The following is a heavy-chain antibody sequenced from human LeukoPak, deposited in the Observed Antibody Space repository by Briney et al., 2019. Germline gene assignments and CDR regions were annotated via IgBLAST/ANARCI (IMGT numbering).Heavy chain of an antibody. D-gene: IGHD2-15*01. J-gene: IGHJ3*02. CDR2: ISSSSSHT. V-gene: IGHV3-11*05. CDR3: ARDRYCSGGSCYDDAFDI. Sequence: TGGSLRLSCAASGFTFSDYYMSWIRQAPGKGLEWVSYISSSSSHTNYADSVKGRFTISRDNAKNSLYLQMNSLRAEDTAVYYCARDRYCSGGSCYDDAFDIWGQGTMVTVSS. CDR1: GFTFSDYY.